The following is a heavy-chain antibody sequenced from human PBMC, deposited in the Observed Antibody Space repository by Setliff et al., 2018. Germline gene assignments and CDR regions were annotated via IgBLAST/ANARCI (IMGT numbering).Heavy chain of an antibody. CDR3: AKHVLSSGWPNDAFDF. CDR2: ISGSGGSST. CDR1: GFTFSSYA. Sequence: LRLSCAASGFTFSSYAMTWVRQAPGKGLEWVSVISGSGGSSTYYADSVKGRFTISRDNSKNTLYLQMNSLRAEDAAVYYCAKHVLSSGWPNDAFDFWGQGTMVTVSS. V-gene: IGHV3-23*01. D-gene: IGHD6-25*01. J-gene: IGHJ3*01.